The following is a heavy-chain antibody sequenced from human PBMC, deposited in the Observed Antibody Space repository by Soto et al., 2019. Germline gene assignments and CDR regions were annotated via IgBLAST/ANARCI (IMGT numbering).Heavy chain of an antibody. CDR3: ARDKRDLRFLEWSYYFDY. D-gene: IGHD3-3*01. CDR2: ISYDGSNK. Sequence: GGSLRLSCAASGFTFSICARHWVRQAPGKGLEWVALISYDGSNKYYADSVKGRFTISRDNSKNTLYLQMNSLRAEDTAVYYCARDKRDLRFLEWSYYFDYWGQGTLVTVSS. V-gene: IGHV3-30-3*01. CDR1: GFTFSICA. J-gene: IGHJ4*02.